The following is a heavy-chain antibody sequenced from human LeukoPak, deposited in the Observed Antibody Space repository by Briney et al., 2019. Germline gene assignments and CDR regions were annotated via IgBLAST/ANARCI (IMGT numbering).Heavy chain of an antibody. CDR2: IMWRSGST. Sequence: PGRSPRLSCAVSGFTSDDHAMHWVRQASGKGLEWVAGIMWRSGSTGYGDSVKGRFTISRDNAKKSLYLQMNGLRVEDTAFYYCTKDLTPGGADVWGQGTTVTVSS. J-gene: IGHJ6*02. CDR3: TKDLTPGGADV. V-gene: IGHV3-9*02. D-gene: IGHD3-10*01. CDR1: GFTSDDHA.